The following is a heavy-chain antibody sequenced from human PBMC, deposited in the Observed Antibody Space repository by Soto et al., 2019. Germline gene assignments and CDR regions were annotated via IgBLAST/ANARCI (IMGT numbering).Heavy chain of an antibody. Sequence: LRLSFVGSGFTFGNYAMSWVRQAPGKGLEWVSSITGIDGRTYYADSVKGRFTISRDNPKNTLYLQMNNLRAEDTAMFYCAKDRGPYCSGGICYPPSWFDPWGQGTQVTVSS. J-gene: IGHJ5*02. CDR2: ITGIDGRT. CDR3: AKDRGPYCSGGICYPPSWFDP. D-gene: IGHD2-15*01. CDR1: GFTFGNYA. V-gene: IGHV3-23*01.